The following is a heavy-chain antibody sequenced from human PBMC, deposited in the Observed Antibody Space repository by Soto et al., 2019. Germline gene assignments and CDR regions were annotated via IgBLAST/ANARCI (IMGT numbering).Heavy chain of an antibody. CDR3: ARVIIYGILDY. Sequence: KSSETLSLTCAVYGGSFSGYYWSWIRQPPGKGLEWIGEINHSGSTNYNPSLKSRVTISVDTSKNQFSLKLSSVTAADTAVYYCARVIIYGILDYWGQGTLVTVSS. CDR1: GGSFSGYY. CDR2: INHSGST. D-gene: IGHD4-17*01. J-gene: IGHJ4*02. V-gene: IGHV4-34*01.